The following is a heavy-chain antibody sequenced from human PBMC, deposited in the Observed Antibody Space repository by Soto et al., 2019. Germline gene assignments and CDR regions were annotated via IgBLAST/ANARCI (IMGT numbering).Heavy chain of an antibody. CDR2: IYPGDSDT. CDR3: AREGIAVAGTSDAFDI. V-gene: IGHV5-51*01. Sequence: LGESLKISCKGSGYSFTSYWIGWVRQMPGKGLEWMGIIYPGDSDTRYSPSFQGQVTISADKSISTAYLQWSSLKASDTAMYYCAREGIAVAGTSDAFDIWGQGTMVTVSS. J-gene: IGHJ3*02. CDR1: GYSFTSYW. D-gene: IGHD6-19*01.